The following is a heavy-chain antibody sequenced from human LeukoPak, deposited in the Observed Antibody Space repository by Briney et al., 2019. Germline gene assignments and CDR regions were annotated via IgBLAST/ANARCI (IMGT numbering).Heavy chain of an antibody. J-gene: IGHJ4*02. CDR2: IYPGDSDT. CDR3: ARLEAYYDILTGYPYYFDY. D-gene: IGHD3-9*01. CDR1: GYSFTSYW. Sequence: GESLKISCKGSGYSFTSYWIGWVRKMPGKGLEWMGIIYPGDSDTRYSPSFQGQVTISADKSISTAYLQWSSLKASDTAMYYCARLEAYYDILTGYPYYFDYWGQGTLVTVSS. V-gene: IGHV5-51*01.